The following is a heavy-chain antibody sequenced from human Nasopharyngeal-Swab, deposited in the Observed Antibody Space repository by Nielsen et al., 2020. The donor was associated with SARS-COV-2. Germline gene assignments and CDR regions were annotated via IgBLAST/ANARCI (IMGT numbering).Heavy chain of an antibody. CDR3: ASGTGTTSLYYYYYGMDV. V-gene: IGHV3-48*02. J-gene: IGHJ6*02. D-gene: IGHD1-1*01. Sequence: GGSLRLSCAASGFTFSSYSMNWVRQAPGEGLEWVSYISSSSSTIYYADSVKGRFTISRDNAKNSLYLQMNSLRDKDTAVYYCASGTGTTSLYYYYYGMDVWGQGTTVTVSS. CDR2: ISSSSSTI. CDR1: GFTFSSYS.